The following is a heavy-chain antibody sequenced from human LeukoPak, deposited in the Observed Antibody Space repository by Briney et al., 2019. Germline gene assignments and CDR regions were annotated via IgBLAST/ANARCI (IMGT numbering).Heavy chain of an antibody. Sequence: GGSLRLSCAASGFTFSSYAMSWVRQAPGKGLVWVSRINSGGGTTNYADSVTGRFTISRDNAKNTLYLQMNSLKAEDTAVYYCARDTWGPEYWGQGTLVTVSS. D-gene: IGHD1-26*01. CDR1: GFTFSSYA. CDR3: ARDTWGPEY. CDR2: INSGGGTT. V-gene: IGHV3-74*01. J-gene: IGHJ4*02.